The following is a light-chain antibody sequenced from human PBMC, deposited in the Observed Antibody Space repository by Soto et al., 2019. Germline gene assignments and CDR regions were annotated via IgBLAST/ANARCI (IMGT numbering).Light chain of an antibody. CDR1: SSDVGAYNY. V-gene: IGLV2-14*03. Sequence: QSVLIQPASVSGSPGQSITISCTGTSSDVGAYNYVSWYQQHPGKAPQLMIYDVSHRPSGVSIRFSGSKSGNTASLTISGLQAEDDADYYCSSYTSSSTLVFSGGTQLTVL. CDR3: SSYTSSSTLV. J-gene: IGLJ2*01. CDR2: DVS.